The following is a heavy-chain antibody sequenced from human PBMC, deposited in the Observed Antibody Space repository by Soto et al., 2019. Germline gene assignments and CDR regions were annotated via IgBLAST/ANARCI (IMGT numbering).Heavy chain of an antibody. CDR1: GGSFSGYY. CDR3: ARGRSYGQNWLDP. V-gene: IGHV4-34*01. D-gene: IGHD5-18*01. CDR2: INHSGST. J-gene: IGHJ5*02. Sequence: PSETLSLTCAVYGGSFSGYYWSWIRQPPGKGLEWIGEINHSGSTNYNPSLKSRVTISVDTSKNQFSLKLSSVTAADTAVYYCARGRSYGQNWLDPWAQRTLVTVSS.